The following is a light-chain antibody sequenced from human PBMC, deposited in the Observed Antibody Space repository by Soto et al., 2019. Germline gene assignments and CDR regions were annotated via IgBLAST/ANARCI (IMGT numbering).Light chain of an antibody. CDR1: SSDVGGYNY. V-gene: IGLV2-14*01. CDR3: SSYTSSSTLGV. CDR2: DVS. J-gene: IGLJ2*01. Sequence: LTQPASVSGSPGQSITISCTGTSSDVGGYNYVSWYQQHPGKAPKLMIYDVSNRPSGVSNRFSGSKSGNTASLTISGLQAVDEADYYCSSYTSSSTLGVFGGGTKVTV.